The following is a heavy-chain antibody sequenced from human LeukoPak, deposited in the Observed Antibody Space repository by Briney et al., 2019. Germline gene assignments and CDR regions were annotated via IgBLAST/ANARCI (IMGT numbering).Heavy chain of an antibody. Sequence: QPGGSLRLSCAASGFTFSSYAMSWVRQAPGKGLEWVSGISWNSGSIGYADSVKGRFTISRDNAKNSLYLQMNSLRAEDTALYYCAKDSYSNYYYYGMDVWGQGTTVTVSS. CDR2: ISWNSGSI. CDR1: GFTFSSYA. CDR3: AKDSYSNYYYYGMDV. J-gene: IGHJ6*02. D-gene: IGHD4-11*01. V-gene: IGHV3-9*01.